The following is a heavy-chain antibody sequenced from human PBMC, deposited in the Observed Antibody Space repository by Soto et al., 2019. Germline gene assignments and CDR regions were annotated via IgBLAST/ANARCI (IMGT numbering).Heavy chain of an antibody. D-gene: IGHD3-3*01. Sequence: QVQLQESGPGLVKPSETLSLTCTVSGGSVSSGSYYWSWIRQPPGKGLEWIGYIYYSGSTNYNPSLKSRVTISVDTSKNQFSLKLSSVTAADTAVYYCARGLIPYYDFWSGYYTWFDPWGQGTLVTVSS. V-gene: IGHV4-61*01. CDR3: ARGLIPYYDFWSGYYTWFDP. CDR1: GGSVSSGSYY. J-gene: IGHJ5*02. CDR2: IYYSGST.